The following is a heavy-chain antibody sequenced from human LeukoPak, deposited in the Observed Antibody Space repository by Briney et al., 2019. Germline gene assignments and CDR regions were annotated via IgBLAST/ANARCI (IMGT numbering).Heavy chain of an antibody. V-gene: IGHV3-7*03. Sequence: GGSLRLSCAASGFTFDDYAMHWVRQAPGRGLEWVANIKEDGTETYYVDSVKGRFTISRDNAKNSLYLQMNSLRVEDTAVYYCAKEGRSLQTYWGQGTLVTVSS. CDR2: IKEDGTET. CDR3: AKEGRSLQTY. J-gene: IGHJ4*02. CDR1: GFTFDDYA. D-gene: IGHD5-24*01.